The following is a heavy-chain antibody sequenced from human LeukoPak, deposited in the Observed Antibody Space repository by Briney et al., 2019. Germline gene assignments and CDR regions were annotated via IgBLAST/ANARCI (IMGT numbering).Heavy chain of an antibody. CDR1: SGSITTYY. D-gene: IGHD2-8*02. J-gene: IGHJ4*02. Sequence: SETLSLTCTVSSGSITTYYWSWIRQPAGKGLEWIGRTSFSESTNYNPSLKSRVTVSLDTSKDQFSLKLSSVTAADTAIYYCARHIGGTGGTFDYWGQGMLVTVSS. V-gene: IGHV4-4*07. CDR2: TSFSEST. CDR3: ARHIGGTGGTFDY.